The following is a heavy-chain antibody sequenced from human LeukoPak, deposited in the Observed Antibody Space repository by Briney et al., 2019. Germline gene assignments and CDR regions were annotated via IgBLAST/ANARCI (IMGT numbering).Heavy chain of an antibody. Sequence: PSETLSLTCAVSGGSFSGYYWSWVRQPPGKGLEWIGEINHSGRTNYNPSLKSRVTISVPTSKNQFSLKLSSVTAADTAVYYCARGEEAAAGTGIWFDPWGQGTLVTVSS. D-gene: IGHD6-13*01. CDR3: ARGEEAAAGTGIWFDP. CDR2: INHSGRT. V-gene: IGHV4-34*01. J-gene: IGHJ5*02. CDR1: GGSFSGYY.